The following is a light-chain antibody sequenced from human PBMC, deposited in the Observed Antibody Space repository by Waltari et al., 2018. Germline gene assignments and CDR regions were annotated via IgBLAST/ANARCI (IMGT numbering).Light chain of an antibody. J-gene: IGLJ3*02. Sequence: QSALTQPASVSGSTGQSITISCTANIIDVGGYNYVSWYQQHPGKVPKLMIYDVSRRPSGISNRFSGSKSGKTASLTISGLQAEDAADYYCASYTRSTFTWVFGGGTKLTVL. CDR3: ASYTRSTFTWV. V-gene: IGLV2-14*03. CDR2: DVS. CDR1: IIDVGGYNY.